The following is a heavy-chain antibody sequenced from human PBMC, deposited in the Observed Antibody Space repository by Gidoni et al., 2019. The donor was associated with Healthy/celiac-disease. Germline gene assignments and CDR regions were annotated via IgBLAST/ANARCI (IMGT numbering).Heavy chain of an antibody. CDR2: IRSKTDGGTT. CDR1: GFTSSNAW. CDR3: TTDRDITIFGVAVDY. V-gene: IGHV3-15*01. J-gene: IGHJ4*02. D-gene: IGHD3-3*01. Sequence: EVQLVESGGGLVKPGGSLRLPGEASGFTSSNAWMRWVRQAPGKGRELVGRIRSKTDGGTTDYAAPVKGRLTISRDDSKNTLYLQMNSLKTEDTAVYYCTTDRDITIFGVAVDYWGQGTLVTVSS.